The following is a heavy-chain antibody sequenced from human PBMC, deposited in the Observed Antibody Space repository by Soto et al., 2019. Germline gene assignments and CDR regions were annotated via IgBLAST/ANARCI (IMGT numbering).Heavy chain of an antibody. V-gene: IGHV4-30-2*01. D-gene: IGHD4-17*01. CDR1: GGSISSGGYS. CDR3: ARSHTTVTSYDY. Sequence: QLQLQESGSGLVKPSQTLSLTCAVSGGSISSGGYSWSWIRQPPGKGLEWIGYIYHSGSTYYNPSLKSRVTISVDRTKNQFSLKLSSVSAADTAVYYCARSHTTVTSYDYWGQGTLVTVSS. J-gene: IGHJ4*02. CDR2: IYHSGST.